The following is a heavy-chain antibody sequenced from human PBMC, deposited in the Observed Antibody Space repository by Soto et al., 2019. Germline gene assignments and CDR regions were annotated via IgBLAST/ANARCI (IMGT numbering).Heavy chain of an antibody. J-gene: IGHJ6*02. CDR3: AKDPSSSSGYYYYGMDV. CDR2: ISGSGGST. CDR1: GFTFSSYA. V-gene: IGHV3-23*01. Sequence: EVQLLESGGGLVQPGGSLRLSCAASGFTFSSYAMSWVRQAPGKGLEWVSAISGSGGSTYYADSVKGRFTISRDNSKNTLYLQMNSLRAEDTAVYYCAKDPSSSSGYYYYGMDVWGQGTTVTVSS. D-gene: IGHD6-6*01.